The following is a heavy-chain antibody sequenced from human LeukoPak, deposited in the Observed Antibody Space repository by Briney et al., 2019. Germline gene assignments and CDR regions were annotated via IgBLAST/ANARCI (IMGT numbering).Heavy chain of an antibody. CDR2: IKQDGSEE. V-gene: IGHV3-7*01. CDR1: GFTFSSYW. CDR3: ARATTPYWVGC. J-gene: IGHJ4*02. D-gene: IGHD1-1*01. Sequence: PGGSLRLSCAASGFTFSSYWMSWVRQAPGKGLEWVANIKQDGSEEYCVDSVKGRFTISRDNAKNSLYLQMNSLRAEDTAVYYCARATTPYWVGCWGQGTLVTVSS.